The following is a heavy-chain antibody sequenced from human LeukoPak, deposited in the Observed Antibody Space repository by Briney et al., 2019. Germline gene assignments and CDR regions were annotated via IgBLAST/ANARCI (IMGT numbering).Heavy chain of an antibody. CDR1: GYSFTNYW. J-gene: IGHJ4*02. CDR3: ARLGSGGFGELWGHFDY. D-gene: IGHD3-10*01. CDR2: IYYDDSET. Sequence: GESLKISCKGGGYSFTNYWIVWVRQMPGKGLEWMGVIYYDDSETQYSPSFQGQVTISADKSISTAYLQWSSLKASDTAMYYCARLGSGGFGELWGHFDYWGQGTLVTVSS. V-gene: IGHV5-51*01.